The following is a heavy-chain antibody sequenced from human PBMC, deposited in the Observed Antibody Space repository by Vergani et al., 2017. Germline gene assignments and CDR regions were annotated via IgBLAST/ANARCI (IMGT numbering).Heavy chain of an antibody. CDR2: ISGSGGST. Sequence: EVQLLESGGGLVQPGGSLRLSCVASGFTFSSYAMSWVRQAPGKGLEWVSIISGSGGSTYNADSVKGRFTISRDNSNNTLYLQMNSRRAEDTAVYYCAKDLAAPSDYWARESWSPSPQ. CDR1: GFTFSSYA. J-gene: IGHJ4*02. D-gene: IGHD6-25*01. V-gene: IGHV3-23*01. CDR3: AKDLAAPSDY.